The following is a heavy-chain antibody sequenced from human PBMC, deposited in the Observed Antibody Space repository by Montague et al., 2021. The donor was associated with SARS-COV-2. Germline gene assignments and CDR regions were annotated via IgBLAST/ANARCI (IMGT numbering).Heavy chain of an antibody. V-gene: IGHV3-21*01. Sequence: LRLSCAASGFTFSSISMNWVRQAPGKRLEWVSSISSESAYIVYAESVRGRFTISRDNAQNLLYLQMNSLRAEDTAVYYCARFETSKFYSSGMDVWGQGTTVTVSS. D-gene: IGHD2-15*01. CDR3: ARFETSKFYSSGMDV. CDR1: GFTFSSIS. CDR2: ISSESAYI. J-gene: IGHJ6*02.